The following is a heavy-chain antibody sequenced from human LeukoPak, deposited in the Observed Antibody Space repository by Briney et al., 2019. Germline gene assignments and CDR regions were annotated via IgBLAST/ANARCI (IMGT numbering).Heavy chain of an antibody. J-gene: IGHJ6*03. Sequence: GRSLRLSCAASGFTFSSYGMHWVRQAPGKGLEWVAVIWYDGSNKYYADSVKGRFTISRDNSKSTLYLQMNSLRAEDTAVYYCAKDQLIAGYYYMDVWGKGTTVTVSS. V-gene: IGHV3-33*06. CDR1: GFTFSSYG. CDR3: AKDQLIAGYYYMDV. CDR2: IWYDGSNK. D-gene: IGHD2-21*01.